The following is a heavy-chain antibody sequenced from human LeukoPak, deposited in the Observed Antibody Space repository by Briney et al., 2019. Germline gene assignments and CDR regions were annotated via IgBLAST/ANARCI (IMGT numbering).Heavy chain of an antibody. J-gene: IGHJ4*02. CDR2: IYHSGSN. CDR1: GYSISSGYY. Sequence: PSETLSLTCTVSGYSISSGYYWGWIRPPPGKGLEWIGSIYHSGSNYYNPSLKSRVTISVDTSKNQFSLKLSSVTAADTAVYYCARGGVYDILTGDDLFDYWGQGTLVTVSS. CDR3: ARGGVYDILTGDDLFDY. V-gene: IGHV4-38-2*02. D-gene: IGHD3-9*01.